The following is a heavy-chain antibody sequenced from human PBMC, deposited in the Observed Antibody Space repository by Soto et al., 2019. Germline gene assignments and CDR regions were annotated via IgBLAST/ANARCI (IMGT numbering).Heavy chain of an antibody. CDR3: ARGRDGYNSDCFDY. J-gene: IGHJ4*02. D-gene: IGHD5-12*01. CDR2: IYSGGNT. V-gene: IGHV3-53*01. Sequence: LRXCCAASGFTVSTNYMSWVRQAPGKGLEWVSVIYSGGNTYYAASVKGRFTISRDNSKNTLYLQMNSLRAEDTAVYYCARGRDGYNSDCFDYWGQGTLVTVSS. CDR1: GFTVSTNY.